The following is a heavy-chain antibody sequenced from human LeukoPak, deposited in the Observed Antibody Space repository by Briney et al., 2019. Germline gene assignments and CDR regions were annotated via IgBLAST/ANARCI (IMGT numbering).Heavy chain of an antibody. J-gene: IGHJ6*02. CDR1: GGTFSSYA. Sequence: SVKVSCKASGGTFSSYAISWVRQAPGQGLEWMGRIIPIFGIANYAQKFQGRVTITPDKSTSTAYMELSSLRSEDTAVYYCASHIAAAGPTRDYYYYGMDVWGQGTTVTVSS. D-gene: IGHD6-13*01. CDR2: IIPIFGIA. CDR3: ASHIAAAGPTRDYYYYGMDV. V-gene: IGHV1-69*04.